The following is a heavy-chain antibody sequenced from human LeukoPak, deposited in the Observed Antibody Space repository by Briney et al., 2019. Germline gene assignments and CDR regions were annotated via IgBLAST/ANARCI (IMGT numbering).Heavy chain of an antibody. CDR2: INHSGST. CDR3: ARFRCSGGSCYXYFDY. V-gene: IGHV4-34*01. Sequence: PSETLSLTCAVCGGSFSGYYWSWIRQPPGKGLEWIGEINHSGSTNYNPSLKSRVTISVDTSKNQFSLKLSSVTAADTAVYYCARFRCSGGSCYXYFDYWGQGTLVTVSS. J-gene: IGHJ4*02. D-gene: IGHD2-15*01. CDR1: GGSFSGYY.